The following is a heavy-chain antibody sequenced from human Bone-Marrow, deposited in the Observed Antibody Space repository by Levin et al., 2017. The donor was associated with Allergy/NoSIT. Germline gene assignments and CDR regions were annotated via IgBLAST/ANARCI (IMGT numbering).Heavy chain of an antibody. CDR2: INHSGST. CDR3: ARGLSFPYVWGSYSLYVWFDP. D-gene: IGHD3-16*01. CDR1: GGSFSGYY. Sequence: SETLSLTCAVYGGSFSGYYWSWIRQPPGKGLEWIGEINHSGSTNYNPSLKSRVTISVDTSKNQFSLKLSSVTAADTAVYYCARGLSFPYVWGSYSLYVWFDPWGQGTLVTVSS. V-gene: IGHV4-34*01. J-gene: IGHJ5*02.